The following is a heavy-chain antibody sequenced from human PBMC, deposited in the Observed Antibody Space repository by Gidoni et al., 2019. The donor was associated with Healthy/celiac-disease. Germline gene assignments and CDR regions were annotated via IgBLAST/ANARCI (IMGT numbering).Heavy chain of an antibody. CDR2: ISGSGGST. Sequence: EVQLLESGGGLVQPGGSLRLSCAASGFTFSSYAMSWVRQAPGKGLEWVSAISGSGGSTYYADSVKGRFTISRDNSKNTLYLQMNSLRAEDTAVYYCARQPSGWPAGTFDYFDYWGQGTLVTVSS. V-gene: IGHV3-23*01. CDR3: ARQPSGWPAGTFDYFDY. CDR1: GFTFSSYA. D-gene: IGHD6-13*01. J-gene: IGHJ4*02.